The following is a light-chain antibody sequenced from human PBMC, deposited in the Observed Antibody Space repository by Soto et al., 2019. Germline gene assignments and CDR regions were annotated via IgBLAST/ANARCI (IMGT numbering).Light chain of an antibody. J-gene: IGKJ2*01. CDR3: QQYNDYQYT. V-gene: IGKV1-5*03. CDR2: KAT. Sequence: DIEMTQSPSTLSASVGDRVTITCRASQSITTWLAWYQQKPGKAPKLLIYKATNVQTGVPSRFRGSGSGTEFSLTISSLQPEDFAIYYCQQYNDYQYTFGQGTKVDI. CDR1: QSITTW.